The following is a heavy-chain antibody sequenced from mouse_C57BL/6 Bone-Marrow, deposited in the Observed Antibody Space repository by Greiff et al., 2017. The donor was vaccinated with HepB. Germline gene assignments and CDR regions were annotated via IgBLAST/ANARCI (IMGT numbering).Heavy chain of an antibody. Sequence: VHLVESGPGLVAPSQSLSITCTVSGFSLTSYAISWVRQPPGKGLEWLGVIWTGGGTNYNSALKSRLSISKDNSKSQVFLIMNSLQTDDTARYYCARKGNYSNYDLTWFAYWGQGTLVTVSA. CDR1: GFSLTSYA. J-gene: IGHJ3*01. V-gene: IGHV2-9-1*01. CDR2: IWTGGGT. D-gene: IGHD2-5*01. CDR3: ARKGNYSNYDLTWFAY.